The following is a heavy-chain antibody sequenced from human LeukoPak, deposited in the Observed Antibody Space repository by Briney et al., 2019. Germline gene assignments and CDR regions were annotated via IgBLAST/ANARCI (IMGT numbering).Heavy chain of an antibody. V-gene: IGHV4-59*08. CDR3: ARGEMYYYDSSGFIPPYYYGMDV. Sequence: SETLSLTCTVSGCSISSYCWSWLRQPPGKGLEWIGYIYYSGSTNYNPSPKSRLTTKVNTSKTQFTLKPSSVTAADTAVYYCARGEMYYYDSSGFIPPYYYGMDVWSQGTTVTAPS. CDR1: GCSISSYC. D-gene: IGHD3-22*01. J-gene: IGHJ6*02. CDR2: IYYSGST.